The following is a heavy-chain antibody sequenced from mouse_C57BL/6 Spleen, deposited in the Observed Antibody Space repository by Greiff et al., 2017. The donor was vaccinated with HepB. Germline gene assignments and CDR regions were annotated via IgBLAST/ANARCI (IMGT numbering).Heavy chain of an antibody. V-gene: IGHV1-55*01. CDR1: GYTFTSYG. Sequence: QVQLQQPGAELVKPGASVKMSCKASGYTFTSYGITWVKQRPGQGLEWIGDIYPGSGSTNYNEKFKSKATLTVDTSSSTAYMQLSSLTSEDSAVYSCAKLDDSGSSCNWYVDVWGTGTTVTVSS. CDR2: IYPGSGST. J-gene: IGHJ1*03. D-gene: IGHD1-1*01. CDR3: AKLDDSGSSCNWYVDV.